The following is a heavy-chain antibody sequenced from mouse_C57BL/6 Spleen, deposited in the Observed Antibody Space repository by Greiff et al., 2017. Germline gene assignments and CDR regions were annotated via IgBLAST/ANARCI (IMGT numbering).Heavy chain of an antibody. CDR3: ARDNPITTAFDY. V-gene: IGHV3-6*01. Sequence: EVKLVESGPGLVKPSQSLSLTCSVTGYSITSGYYWNWIRQFPGNKLEWMSYISYDGSNNYNPSLKNRISITRDTTKNQFFLKLNSVTTEDTATYCCARDNPITTAFDYWGQGTTLTVSS. CDR1: GYSITSGYY. J-gene: IGHJ2*01. D-gene: IGHD1-2*01. CDR2: ISYDGSN.